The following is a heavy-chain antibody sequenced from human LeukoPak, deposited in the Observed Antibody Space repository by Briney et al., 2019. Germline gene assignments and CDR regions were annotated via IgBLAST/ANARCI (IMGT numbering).Heavy chain of an antibody. CDR1: GYTFTGYY. D-gene: IGHD3-22*01. J-gene: IGHJ3*02. Sequence: EASVTVSCKASGYTFTGYYMHWVRQAPGQGLEWMGWINPNSGGTNYAQKFQGRVTMTRDTSISTAYMGLSRLRSDDTAVYYCARDPRRRDYYDSSGYYYVGAFDIWGQGTMVTVSS. CDR3: ARDPRRRDYYDSSGYYYVGAFDI. CDR2: INPNSGGT. V-gene: IGHV1-2*02.